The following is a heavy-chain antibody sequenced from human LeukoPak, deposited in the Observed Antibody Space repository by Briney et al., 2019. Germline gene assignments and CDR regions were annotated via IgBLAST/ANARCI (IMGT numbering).Heavy chain of an antibody. CDR1: GYTFTIYY. CDR3: ARAAWSGSIQYFQH. V-gene: IGHV1-46*01. J-gene: IGHJ1*01. CDR2: INPSGGST. D-gene: IGHD3-3*01. Sequence: ASVKVSCKASGYTFTIYYMHWVRQAPGQGLEWMGIINPSGGSTSYAQKLQGRVTMTTDTSTSTAYMELRSLRSDDTAVYYCARAAWSGSIQYFQHWGQGTLVTVSS.